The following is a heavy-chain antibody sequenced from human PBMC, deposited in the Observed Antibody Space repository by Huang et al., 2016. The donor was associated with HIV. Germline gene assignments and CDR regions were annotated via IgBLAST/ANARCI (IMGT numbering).Heavy chain of an antibody. CDR1: GGPFSTNY. D-gene: IGHD1-1*01. J-gene: IGHJ3*01. CDR2: IKYNGHA. V-gene: IGHV4-34*02. Sequence: QVRLQQWGGGLVRPSETLSRTCAVYGGPFSTNYWSWIRQSPGKGLEWITEIKYNGHANFNPSLRGRVSISVDTSKNQFSLNVTSGTAAETAIYYCARGRDTTEMDTVDDALDVWDQGTLVIVSS. CDR3: ARGRDTTEMDTVDDALDV.